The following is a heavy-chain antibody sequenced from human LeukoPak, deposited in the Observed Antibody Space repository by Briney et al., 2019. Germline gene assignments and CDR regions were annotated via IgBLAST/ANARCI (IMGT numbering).Heavy chain of an antibody. CDR2: ITGSDGTS. V-gene: IGHV3-23*01. D-gene: IGHD3-9*01. Sequence: GGSLRLSCVASGFTFTNYAMSWVRQAPGKGLEWASAITGSDGTSHYADSVKGRFTISRDNSKNTLYLQVNSLRAEDTAVYYCAKWGDYDILTGYYVPDYWGQGTLVTVSS. CDR3: AKWGDYDILTGYYVPDY. CDR1: GFTFTNYA. J-gene: IGHJ4*02.